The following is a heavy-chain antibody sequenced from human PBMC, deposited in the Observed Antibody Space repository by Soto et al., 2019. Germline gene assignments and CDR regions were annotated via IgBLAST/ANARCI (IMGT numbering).Heavy chain of an antibody. Sequence: GGSLRLSCAASGFTVSIYAMRWVSQAPGGGREWVSAIIGSGGSTYYADSVKSRFTISRDNSKNTPYPEMNNLSAVSTAVYYCAKIYDSSAYYPLVRGNWFDPWGQGTLVTVSS. CDR2: IIGSGGST. J-gene: IGHJ5*02. D-gene: IGHD3-22*01. V-gene: IGHV3-23*01. CDR3: AKIYDSSAYYPLVRGNWFDP. CDR1: GFTVSIYA.